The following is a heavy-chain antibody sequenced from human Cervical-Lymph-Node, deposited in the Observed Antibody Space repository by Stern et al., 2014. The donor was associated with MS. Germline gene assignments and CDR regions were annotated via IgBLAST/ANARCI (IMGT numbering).Heavy chain of an antibody. CDR3: ARDPTKYSSSARMDY. D-gene: IGHD6-6*01. V-gene: IGHV3-33*01. Sequence: VQLVESGGGVVQPGRSLRLSCAASGFTFSSYGMHWVRQAPGKGLEWVAVIWYDGSNKYYADSVKGRFTISRDNSKNTLYLQMNSLRAEDTAVYYCARDPTKYSSSARMDYWGQGTLVTVSS. CDR1: GFTFSSYG. CDR2: IWYDGSNK. J-gene: IGHJ4*02.